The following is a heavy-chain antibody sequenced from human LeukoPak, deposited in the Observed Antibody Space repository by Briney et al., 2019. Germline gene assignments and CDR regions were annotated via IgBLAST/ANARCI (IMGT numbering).Heavy chain of an antibody. Sequence: ASVKVSCKASGYTFTSYYMHWVRQAPGQGLEWMGIINPSGGSTSYAQKFQGGVTMTRDTSTSTVYMELSSLRSEDTAVYYCARAYYDSSGYYSYFDYWGQGTLVTVSS. CDR3: ARAYYDSSGYYSYFDY. V-gene: IGHV1-46*01. CDR1: GYTFTSYY. J-gene: IGHJ4*02. D-gene: IGHD3-22*01. CDR2: INPSGGST.